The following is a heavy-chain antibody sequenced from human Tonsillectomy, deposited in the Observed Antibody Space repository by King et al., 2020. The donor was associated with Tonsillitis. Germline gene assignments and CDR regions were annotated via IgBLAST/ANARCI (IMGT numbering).Heavy chain of an antibody. J-gene: IGHJ4*02. CDR3: AGLEGEYCSGGSCYPDY. D-gene: IGHD2-15*01. Sequence: LQLQESGPGLVKPSETLSLTCTVSDDSISSSRYYWGWIRQPPGKGLEWIGSAHYSGNTYYNLSLKSRVTISVAPSKSQISLKLNSVTAADTAVYYCAGLEGEYCSGGSCYPDYWGQGTLVIVSS. CDR2: AHYSGNT. V-gene: IGHV4-39*01. CDR1: DDSISSSRYY.